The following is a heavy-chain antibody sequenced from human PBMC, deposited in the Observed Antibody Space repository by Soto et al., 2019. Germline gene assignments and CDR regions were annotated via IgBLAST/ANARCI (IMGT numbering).Heavy chain of an antibody. CDR2: ISYDGSLQ. D-gene: IGHD5-18*01. V-gene: IGHV3-30*03. Sequence: QAQLVESGGGVVQPGRSLRLSCAASGFAFSSYGMHWVRQAPGTGLEWVAVISYDGSLQHYADSVKGRFTISRDNSKNKVLLQISILRAEDTAVYYCVSDRGYGHASVPYSWGQGTLVSVSS. CDR1: GFAFSSYG. CDR3: VSDRGYGHASVPYS. J-gene: IGHJ4*02.